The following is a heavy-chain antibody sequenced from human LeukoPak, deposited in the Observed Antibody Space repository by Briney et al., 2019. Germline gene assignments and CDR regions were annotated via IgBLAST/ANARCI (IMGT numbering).Heavy chain of an antibody. Sequence: PSQTLSLTCTVSGGAISSGDYYWSWIRQPPGKGLEWIWYIYHSGSTYYNPSLKGRVTISVDRSKNQFSLKLSSVTAADTAVYYCARYDGTHHDYWGQGTLVTVSS. V-gene: IGHV4-30-2*01. CDR1: GGAISSGDYY. CDR2: IYHSGST. J-gene: IGHJ4*02. D-gene: IGHD3-22*01. CDR3: ARYDGTHHDY.